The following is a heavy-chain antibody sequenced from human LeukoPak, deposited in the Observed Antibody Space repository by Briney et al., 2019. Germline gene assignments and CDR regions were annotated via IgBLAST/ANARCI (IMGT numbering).Heavy chain of an antibody. Sequence: SETLSLTCTVSGGSISSYYWSWIRQPPEKGLEWIGYIYYSGSTNYNPSLKSRVTISVDTSKNQFSLKLSSVTAADTAVYYCASMGGYYYEDYWGQGTLVTVSS. D-gene: IGHD3-22*01. V-gene: IGHV4-59*01. CDR2: IYYSGST. CDR1: GGSISSYY. CDR3: ASMGGYYYEDY. J-gene: IGHJ4*02.